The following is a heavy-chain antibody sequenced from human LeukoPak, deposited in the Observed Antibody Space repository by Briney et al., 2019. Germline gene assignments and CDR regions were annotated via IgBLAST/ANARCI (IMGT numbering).Heavy chain of an antibody. J-gene: IGHJ4*02. CDR1: RYTLTSLG. V-gene: IGHV1-18*01. CDR2: NSPNKGNT. CDR3: ARDLVRATLSFEY. Sequence: ASVQVSCKASRYTLTSLGIIWLPQAPGQGLEWMGWNSPNKGNTNNPHKTQGRVTMNTDTCSSKAYMELRSLKSDDTAVYYCARDLVRATLSFEYWGQGTLVTVSS. D-gene: IGHD1-26*01.